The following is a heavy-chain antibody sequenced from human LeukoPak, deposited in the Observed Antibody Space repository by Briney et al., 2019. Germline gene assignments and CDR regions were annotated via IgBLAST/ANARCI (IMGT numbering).Heavy chain of an antibody. J-gene: IGHJ6*02. CDR2: IYSGGST. CDR1: GFTVSSNY. V-gene: IGHV3-66*01. D-gene: IGHD4-11*01. CDR3: ARGLTSGYSNYGDYGMDV. Sequence: PGGSLRLSCAACGFTVSSNYMSWVRQAQGKGLEWVSVIYSGGSTYYADSVKGRFTISRDNSKNTLYLQMNSLRAEDTAVYYCARGLTSGYSNYGDYGMDVWGQGTTVTVSS.